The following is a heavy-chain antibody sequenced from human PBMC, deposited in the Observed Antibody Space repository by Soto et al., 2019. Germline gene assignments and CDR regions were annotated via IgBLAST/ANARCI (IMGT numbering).Heavy chain of an antibody. CDR3: ARREVQGPLDY. D-gene: IGHD1-26*01. CDR1: GYSISSSNW. J-gene: IGHJ4*02. CDR2: IYYSGTT. V-gene: IGHV4-28*01. Sequence: PSETLSLTCAVSGYSISSSNWWGWIRQPPGQGLEWIGYIYYSGTTYYNPSLKSRVTMSVDTSKNQFSLKLTSVTAVDTGGYYCARREVQGPLDYWGQGTLVT.